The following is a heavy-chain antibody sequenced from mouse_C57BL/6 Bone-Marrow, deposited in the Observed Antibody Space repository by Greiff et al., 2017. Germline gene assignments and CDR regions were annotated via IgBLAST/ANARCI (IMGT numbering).Heavy chain of an antibody. V-gene: IGHV2-5*01. CDR3: ASGSSWFAY. Sequence: VQLQESGPGLVQPSQSLSITCTVSGFSLTSYGVNWVRQSPGKGLEWLGVLWRGGSTDYNAAFMSKLSFTKDNSKSQVFFKMNSLQADDAAIYFCASGSSWFAYWGQGTLVTVSA. CDR2: LWRGGST. D-gene: IGHD1-1*01. J-gene: IGHJ3*01. CDR1: GFSLTSYG.